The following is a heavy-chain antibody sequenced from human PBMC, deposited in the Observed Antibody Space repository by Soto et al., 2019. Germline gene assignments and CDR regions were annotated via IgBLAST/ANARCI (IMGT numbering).Heavy chain of an antibody. D-gene: IGHD3-3*01. CDR3: AKGRILLKWLLWVT. V-gene: IGHV3-48*01. CDR1: GFSFGNYK. J-gene: IGHJ5*02. Sequence: GGSLRLSCVGSGFSFGNYKMNWVRQAPGKGLEWISLISGSGQDLFYADSVKGRFTISRDNAKNTLFLQMNSLRAKDTAVYYCAKGRILLKWLLWVTWGEGTLVTVSS. CDR2: ISGSGQDL.